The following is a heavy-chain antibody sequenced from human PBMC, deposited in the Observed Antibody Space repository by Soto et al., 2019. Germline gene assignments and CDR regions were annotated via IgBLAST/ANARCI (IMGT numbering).Heavy chain of an antibody. CDR2: ISSSSSTI. CDR1: GFTFSSYS. CDR3: ARDANYYGSGSSGYFDY. J-gene: IGHJ4*02. Sequence: EVQLVESGGGLVQPGGSLRLSCAASGFTFSSYSMNWVRQAPGKGLEWVSYISSSSSTIYYADSVKGRFTISRDNAKNSLYLQMNSLRDEDTAVYYCARDANYYGSGSSGYFDYWGQGTLVTVSS. D-gene: IGHD3-10*01. V-gene: IGHV3-48*02.